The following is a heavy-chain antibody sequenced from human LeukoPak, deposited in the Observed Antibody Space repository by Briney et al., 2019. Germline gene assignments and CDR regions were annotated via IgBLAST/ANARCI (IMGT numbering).Heavy chain of an antibody. J-gene: IGHJ4*02. V-gene: IGHV3-30*04. D-gene: IGHD3-22*01. CDR1: GFTFSSYA. CDR3: ARSYYYDSSGYYPIDY. Sequence: GGSLRLSCAASGFTFSSYAMHWVRQAPGKGLEWVAVISYDGSNKYYADSVKGRFTISRDNSKNTLYLQMNSLRAEDTAVYYCARSYYYDSSGYYPIDYWGQGTLVTVSS. CDR2: ISYDGSNK.